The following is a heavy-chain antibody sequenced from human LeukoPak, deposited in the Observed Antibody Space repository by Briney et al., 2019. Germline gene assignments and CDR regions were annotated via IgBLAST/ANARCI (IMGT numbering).Heavy chain of an antibody. CDR3: ARGPRYDYVWGSYRAWGDY. J-gene: IGHJ4*02. CDR1: GFTFSNSA. D-gene: IGHD3-16*02. V-gene: IGHV4-34*01. CDR2: INHNGST. Sequence: PGGSLRLSCAASGFTFSNSAMSWVRQPPGKGLEWIGEINHNGSTNYNPSLKSRVTISVDTSKNQFSLKLSSVTAADTAVYYCARGPRYDYVWGSYRAWGDYWGQGTLVTVSS.